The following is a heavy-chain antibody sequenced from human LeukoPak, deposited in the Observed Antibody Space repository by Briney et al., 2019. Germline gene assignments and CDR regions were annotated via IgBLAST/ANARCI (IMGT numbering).Heavy chain of an antibody. J-gene: IGHJ6*02. D-gene: IGHD5-12*01. CDR1: GFTFSSYG. V-gene: IGHV3-33*01. CDR3: ASEGYSGYDSPGNGMDV. Sequence: PGGSLRLSCAASGFTFSSYGMHWVRQAPGKGPEWVAVIWYDGSNKYYADSVKGRFTISRDNSKNTLYLQMNSLRAEDTAVYYCASEGYSGYDSPGNGMDVWGQGTTVTVSS. CDR2: IWYDGSNK.